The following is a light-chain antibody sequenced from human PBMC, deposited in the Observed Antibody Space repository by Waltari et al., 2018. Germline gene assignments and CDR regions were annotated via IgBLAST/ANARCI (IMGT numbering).Light chain of an antibody. V-gene: IGLV3-19*01. CDR1: RLRSYY. CDR2: GKN. Sequence: SSELTQDPAVSVALGQTVRITCHGDRLRSYYAIWYQQKPGQAPVLVIHGKNNRPSGIPDRFSGSSSGNTASLTITGAQAEDEADYYCNSRDSSGNHLVFGGGTKLTVL. J-gene: IGLJ2*01. CDR3: NSRDSSGNHLV.